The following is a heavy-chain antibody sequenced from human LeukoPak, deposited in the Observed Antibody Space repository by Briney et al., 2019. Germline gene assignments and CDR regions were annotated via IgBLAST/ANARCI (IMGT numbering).Heavy chain of an antibody. V-gene: IGHV1-2*02. CDR2: INPNSGGT. Sequence: GASVKVSCKASGYTFTGYYKHWVRQAPGQGLEWMGWINPNSGGTNYAQKFQGRVTMTRDTSISTAYMELSRLRSDDTAVYYCARDEDIVVVPAANLDYWGQGTLVTVSS. CDR1: GYTFTGYY. D-gene: IGHD2-2*01. J-gene: IGHJ4*02. CDR3: ARDEDIVVVPAANLDY.